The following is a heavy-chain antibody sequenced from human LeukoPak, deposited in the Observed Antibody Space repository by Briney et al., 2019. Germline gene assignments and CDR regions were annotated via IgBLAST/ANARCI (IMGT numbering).Heavy chain of an antibody. J-gene: IGHJ5*02. D-gene: IGHD3-16*01. CDR2: IKQDGSEM. V-gene: IGHV3-7*03. CDR1: RFTFTKYW. Sequence: PGGSLRLSCAASRFTFTKYWMAWVRQAPGKGLEWVANIKQDGSEMHYVDSVKGRFTISGDNARNSLYLQMNNLRAEDTAIYYCANLNFDGGSWGQGTLVIVSS. CDR3: ANLNFDGGS.